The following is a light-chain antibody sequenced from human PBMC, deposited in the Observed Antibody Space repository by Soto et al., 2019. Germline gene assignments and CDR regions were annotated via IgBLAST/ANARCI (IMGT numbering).Light chain of an antibody. CDR3: NQYGYASPLT. J-gene: IGKJ4*01. V-gene: IGKV3-20*01. CDR2: GAS. CDR1: HSVSSNY. Sequence: EIVLTQSPGTLSLSPGERATLSCRASHSVSSNYLGWYQQRPGQAPRLLIYGASTRATGIPDRFSGSASATNLPHTIVTVEDEDSAVYYCNQYGYASPLTFCGATKVEIK.